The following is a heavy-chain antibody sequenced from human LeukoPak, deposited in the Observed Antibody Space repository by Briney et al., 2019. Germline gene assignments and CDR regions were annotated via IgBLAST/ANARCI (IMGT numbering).Heavy chain of an antibody. Sequence: SETLSLTCTVSGGSISSYYWSWIRQPPGKGLEWIGYIYTSGSTNYNPSLKSRVTISVDTSKNQFSLKLSSVTAVDTAVYYCARHVGGSYSWYFDYWGQETLVTVSS. V-gene: IGHV4-4*09. CDR3: ARHVGGSYSWYFDY. D-gene: IGHD1-26*01. CDR2: IYTSGST. J-gene: IGHJ4*02. CDR1: GGSISSYY.